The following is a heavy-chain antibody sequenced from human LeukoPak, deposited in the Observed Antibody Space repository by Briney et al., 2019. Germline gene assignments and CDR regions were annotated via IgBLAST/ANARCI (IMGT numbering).Heavy chain of an antibody. V-gene: IGHV4-59*01. CDR2: IYYSGST. CDR1: GGSFRSYY. D-gene: IGHD5-12*01. Sequence: SETLSLTCNVSGGSFRSYYWTWIRQPPGKGLEWIAYIYYSGSTNYNPSLKSRVTISLDTSQNQFSLKLSSVTAADTAVYYCARAHSYSGFAEADYWGEGSLLTVSS. CDR3: ARAHSYSGFAEADY. J-gene: IGHJ4*02.